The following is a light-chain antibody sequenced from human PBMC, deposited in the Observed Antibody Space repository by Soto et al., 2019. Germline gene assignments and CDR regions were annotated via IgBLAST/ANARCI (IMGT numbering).Light chain of an antibody. CDR1: QSISIY. J-gene: IGKJ1*01. Sequence: DIQMTQSPSSLSASVGDRVTITCRASQSISIYLNWYQQKPGTAPKLLIYAASSLQTGVPSRFSGGGSGTDFTLTISDLQPEDFATYFCQQSFSIPSWTFGQGTKVEIK. V-gene: IGKV1-39*01. CDR3: QQSFSIPSWT. CDR2: AAS.